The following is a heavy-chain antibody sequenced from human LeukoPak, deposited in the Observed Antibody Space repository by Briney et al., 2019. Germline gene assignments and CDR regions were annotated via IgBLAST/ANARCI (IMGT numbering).Heavy chain of an antibody. CDR2: IYYSGST. D-gene: IGHD1-7*01. CDR1: GGSGSSGSYY. CDR3: ARGNMGNFAQFDG. Sequence: SETLSLTCTVSGGSGSSGSYYWSWIRQPPGKGLEWIGYIYYSGSTNYNPSLKSRVTISVDTSKNQFSLKLSSVTAAVTAVYYCARGNMGNFAQFDGWGKGTLVT. V-gene: IGHV4-61*01. J-gene: IGHJ4*02.